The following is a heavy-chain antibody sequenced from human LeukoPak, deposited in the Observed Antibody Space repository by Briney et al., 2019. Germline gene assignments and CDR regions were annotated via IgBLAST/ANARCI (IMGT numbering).Heavy chain of an antibody. Sequence: PGGSLRLSCAASGFTFSSYGMHWVRQAPGKGLEWVAVIWYDGSNKYYADSVKGRFTISRDNSKNALYLQMNSLRAEDTAVYYCAKVRGNDFWSGYWDYWGQGTLVTVSS. D-gene: IGHD3-3*01. CDR3: AKVRGNDFWSGYWDY. CDR1: GFTFSSYG. V-gene: IGHV3-33*06. CDR2: IWYDGSNK. J-gene: IGHJ4*02.